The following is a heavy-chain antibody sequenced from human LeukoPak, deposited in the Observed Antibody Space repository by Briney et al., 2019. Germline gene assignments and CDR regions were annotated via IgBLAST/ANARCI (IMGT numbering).Heavy chain of an antibody. J-gene: IGHJ4*02. D-gene: IGHD2/OR15-2a*01. CDR1: GFIFSSYA. Sequence: GGSLRLSCAASGFIFSSYAMSWVRQAPGKGLEWVSAISGSGGSTYYADSVKGRFTISRDNSKNTLYLQMNSLRAEDTAVYYCAKDPAGLLSGGFDYWGQGTLVTVSS. V-gene: IGHV3-23*01. CDR3: AKDPAGLLSGGFDY. CDR2: ISGSGGST.